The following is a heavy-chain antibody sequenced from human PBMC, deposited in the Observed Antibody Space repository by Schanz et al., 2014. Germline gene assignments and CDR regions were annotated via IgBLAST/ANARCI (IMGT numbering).Heavy chain of an antibody. V-gene: IGHV1-2*06. CDR2: IGPDSGST. CDR1: GYTYIAYD. D-gene: IGHD1-26*01. J-gene: IGHJ4*02. Sequence: QVRLVQSGAEVKKPGASVKVSCKASGYTYIAYDMHWVRQAPGQGLEWMGRIGPDSGSTTYAQKFQGRVTVTRDTSISTAYMELWRLGSEDTAMYYCASDGSGRYTGFDYWGQGTLVTVSS. CDR3: ASDGSGRYTGFDY.